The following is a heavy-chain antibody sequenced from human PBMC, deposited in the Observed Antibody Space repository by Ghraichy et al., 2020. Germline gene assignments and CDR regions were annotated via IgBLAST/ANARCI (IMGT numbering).Heavy chain of an antibody. CDR2: ISSSSSYI. CDR1: GFTFSSYS. D-gene: IGHD3-22*01. J-gene: IGHJ3*02. CDR3: ARAMYYYDSSGMHDAFDI. V-gene: IGHV3-21*01. Sequence: GESLNISCAASGFTFSSYSMNWVRQAPGKGLEWVSSISSSSSYIYYADSVKGRFTISRDNAKNSLYLQMNSLRAEDTAVYYCARAMYYYDSSGMHDAFDIWGQGTMVTVSS.